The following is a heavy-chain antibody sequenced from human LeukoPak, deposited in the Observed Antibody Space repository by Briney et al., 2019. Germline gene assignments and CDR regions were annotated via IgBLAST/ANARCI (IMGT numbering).Heavy chain of an antibody. CDR1: GGSISSGGYS. CDR3: ANYGSGSYRFDP. D-gene: IGHD3-10*01. Sequence: SETLSLTCAVSGGSISSGGYSWSWIRQPPGKGLEWIGYIYHSGSTYYNPSLKSRVTISVDTSKNQFSLKLSSVTAADTAVYYCANYGSGSYRFDPWGQGTLVTVSS. V-gene: IGHV4-30-2*05. J-gene: IGHJ5*02. CDR2: IYHSGST.